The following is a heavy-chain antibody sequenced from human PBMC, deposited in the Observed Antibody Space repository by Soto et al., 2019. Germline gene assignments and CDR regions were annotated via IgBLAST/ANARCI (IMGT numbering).Heavy chain of an antibody. D-gene: IGHD4-4*01. Sequence: EVQLLESGGGLVQPGGSLRLSCAASGLTFNNYAMSWVRQAPGKGLEWVSTITGGGAGTYYADSVKGRFTISRDNSNNTLYLQMNSLRVEDTALYYCAKCFRNYAADNFDNWGQGTLVTVSS. CDR3: AKCFRNYAADNFDN. CDR1: GLTFNNYA. J-gene: IGHJ4*02. CDR2: ITGGGAGT. V-gene: IGHV3-23*01.